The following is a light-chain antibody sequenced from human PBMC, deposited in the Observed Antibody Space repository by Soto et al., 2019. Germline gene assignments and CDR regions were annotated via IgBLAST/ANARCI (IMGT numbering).Light chain of an antibody. CDR2: AAC. Sequence: DIQMTQFPSSLSASVGDRVTITCRASQGIRNDLGWYQQKPGKAPKRLIYAACRLQSGVPSRFSGNGSGTEFTLAISSLQPEDSATFYCLQHSTYPLMFGQGTKVEIK. CDR3: LQHSTYPLM. V-gene: IGKV1-17*01. CDR1: QGIRND. J-gene: IGKJ1*01.